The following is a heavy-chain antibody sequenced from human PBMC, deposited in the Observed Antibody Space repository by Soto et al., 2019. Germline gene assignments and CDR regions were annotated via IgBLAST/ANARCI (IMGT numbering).Heavy chain of an antibody. J-gene: IGHJ4*02. V-gene: IGHV3-15*01. D-gene: IGHD2-15*01. CDR2: IKSKTDGGTT. CDR3: TTEVCSGGSCSTDY. CDR1: GFTFSNAW. Sequence: EVQLVESGGGLVKPGGSLRLSCAASGFTFSNAWMSWVRQAPGKGLERVGRIKSKTDGGTTDYAAPVKGRFTISRDESKNTLHLQMNSLKTEDTAVYYCTTEVCSGGSCSTDYWGQGTLVTVSS.